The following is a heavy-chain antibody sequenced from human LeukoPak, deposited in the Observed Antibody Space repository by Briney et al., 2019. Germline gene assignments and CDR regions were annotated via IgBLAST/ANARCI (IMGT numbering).Heavy chain of an antibody. Sequence: SGGSLRLSCVASGFTFRSYAMNWIRQGPGKGLEWVSIISGNGDTTYYADSVKGRFTISRDNSKNTLYLQMNSLRAEDTAVYYCAKGPSEGIAAAGERDYFDYWGQGTLVTVSS. D-gene: IGHD6-13*01. CDR1: GFTFRSYA. CDR3: AKGPSEGIAAAGERDYFDY. J-gene: IGHJ4*02. V-gene: IGHV3-23*01. CDR2: ISGNGDTT.